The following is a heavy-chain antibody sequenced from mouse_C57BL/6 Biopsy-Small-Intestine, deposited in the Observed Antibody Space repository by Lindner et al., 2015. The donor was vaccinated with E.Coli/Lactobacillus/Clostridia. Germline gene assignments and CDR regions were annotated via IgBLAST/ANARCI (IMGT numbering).Heavy chain of an antibody. V-gene: IGHV3-8*01. CDR3: ARWADDYPYYYAMDY. CDR2: ISFSGST. CDR1: GSSITSDY. Sequence: VQLQESRPGLAKPSQTLSLTCSVSGSSITSDYWNWIRKFPGNKLEYMGYISFSGSTYYNPSLKVRISITRDTSKNQYYLQLNSVTTEDTATYYCARWADDYPYYYAMDYWGQGTSVTVSS. J-gene: IGHJ4*01. D-gene: IGHD2-4*01.